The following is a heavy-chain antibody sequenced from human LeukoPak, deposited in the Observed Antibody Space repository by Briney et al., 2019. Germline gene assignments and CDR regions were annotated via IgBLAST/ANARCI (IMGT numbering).Heavy chain of an antibody. CDR2: IYHSGST. CDR3: ARGGHRSWFDP. Sequence: PSETLSLTCAVSGGSISSGGYSWSWIRQPPGKGLEWIGYIYHSGSTYYNPSLKSQVTISVDRSKNQFSLKLSSVTAADTAVYYCARGGHRSWFDPWGQGTLVTVSS. J-gene: IGHJ5*02. V-gene: IGHV4-30-2*01. CDR1: GGSISSGGYS.